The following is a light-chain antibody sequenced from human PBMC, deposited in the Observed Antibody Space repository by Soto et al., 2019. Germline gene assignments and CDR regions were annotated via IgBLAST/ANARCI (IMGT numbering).Light chain of an antibody. CDR2: GAS. J-gene: IGKJ1*01. CDR3: QQYGSSPRT. Sequence: TPSVSPRQRPTRSCRASQSVSSNLAWYQQKPGQAPRLLIYGASSRATGIPDRFSGSGSGTDFTLTISRLEPEDFAVYYCQQYGSSPRTFGQGTKVDI. CDR1: QSVSSN. V-gene: IGKV3-20*01.